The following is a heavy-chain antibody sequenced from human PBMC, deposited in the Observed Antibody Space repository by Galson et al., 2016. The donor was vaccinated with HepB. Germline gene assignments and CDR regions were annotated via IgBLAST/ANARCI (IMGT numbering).Heavy chain of an antibody. CDR1: GGSISSGVYY. J-gene: IGHJ4*02. V-gene: IGHV4-31*03. CDR2: IHYSGST. CDR3: ARGGIDRYYFDY. D-gene: IGHD6-13*01. Sequence: TLSLTCTVSGGSISSGVYYWSWIRQHPGKGLEWIGHIHYSGSTYYNPSLKSRLTISVDRSKNQFSLKLTSVTAADTAVYYCARGGIDRYYFDYWGQGTLVTVSS.